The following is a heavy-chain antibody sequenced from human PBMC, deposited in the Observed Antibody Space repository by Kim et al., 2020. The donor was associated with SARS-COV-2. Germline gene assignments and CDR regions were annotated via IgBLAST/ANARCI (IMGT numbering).Heavy chain of an antibody. Sequence: SETLSLTCTVSGGAISSYYWSWIRQPPGKGLEWIGYIYYSGNTNYNPSLKSRVTISVDTSKNQFSLKLTSVTAADTAVYYCAGLEDSGSGAFDYWGQGTLVTVSS. CDR3: AGLEDSGSGAFDY. V-gene: IGHV4-59*08. J-gene: IGHJ4*02. D-gene: IGHD6-13*01. CDR1: GGAISSYY. CDR2: IYYSGNT.